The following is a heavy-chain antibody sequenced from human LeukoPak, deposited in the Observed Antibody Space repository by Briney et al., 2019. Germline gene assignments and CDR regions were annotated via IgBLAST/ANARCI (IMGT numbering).Heavy chain of an antibody. V-gene: IGHV4-59*01. CDR2: IYNSGST. D-gene: IGHD4-23*01. J-gene: IGHJ4*02. CDR3: ARFKRAGGWSYFDC. CDR1: GGSINTYY. Sequence: PSETLSLTCTVSGGSINTYYWSWIRQPPGKGLEWIGHIYNSGSTNYSPSLKSRVTISADTSKNQFSLKLSSVTTADTAVYYCARFKRAGGWSYFDCWGQGALVTVSS.